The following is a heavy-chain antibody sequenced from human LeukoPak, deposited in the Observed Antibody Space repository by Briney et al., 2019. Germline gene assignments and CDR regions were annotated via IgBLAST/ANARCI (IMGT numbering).Heavy chain of an antibody. Sequence: GGSLRLSCAASGFTFSSYAMHWVRQAPGKGLEWVSAISGSGGSTYYADSVKGRFTISRDNSKNTLYLQMNSLRAEDTAVYYCAKESYYDSSGYPYYYYGMDVWGQGTTVTVSS. J-gene: IGHJ6*02. CDR2: ISGSGGST. CDR3: AKESYYDSSGYPYYYYGMDV. D-gene: IGHD3-22*01. CDR1: GFTFSSYA. V-gene: IGHV3-23*01.